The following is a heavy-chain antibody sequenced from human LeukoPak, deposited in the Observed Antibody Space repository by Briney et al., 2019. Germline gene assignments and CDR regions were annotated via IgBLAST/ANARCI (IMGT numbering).Heavy chain of an antibody. CDR1: GGSFSGY. J-gene: IGHJ4*02. D-gene: IGHD3-10*01. Sequence: SETLSLTCAVSGGSFSGYWSWIRQPPGKPLEWIGEINHSESADSNSSLKSRVTTSVDSYNTQFSLNLPTVTAAATAVYDCARGRYYTSWNYWRLDYWGQGTLVTVSS. V-gene: IGHV4-34*01. CDR3: ARGRYYTSWNYWRLDY. CDR2: INHSESA.